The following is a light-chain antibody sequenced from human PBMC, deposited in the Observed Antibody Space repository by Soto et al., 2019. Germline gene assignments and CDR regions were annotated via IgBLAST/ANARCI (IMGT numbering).Light chain of an antibody. CDR2: EDN. CDR1: SGSIASNY. J-gene: IGLJ2*01. V-gene: IGLV6-57*01. CDR3: QSYDSTNQV. Sequence: NFMLTQPHSVSESPGKTVTISCTRSSGSIASNYVQWYQQRPGSSPTTVIYEDNQRPSEVPDRFSGSIDSSSNSASLTISGLKTEDDADYYCQSYDSTNQVFGGGTKLTVL.